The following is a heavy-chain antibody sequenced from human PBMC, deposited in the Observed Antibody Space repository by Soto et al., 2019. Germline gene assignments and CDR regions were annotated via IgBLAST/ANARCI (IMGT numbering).Heavy chain of an antibody. J-gene: IGHJ4*02. CDR2: SSASGRSR. V-gene: IGHV3-23*01. Sequence: GGSLRLSCVASGIEFSNYAMSWVRHAPGKGLEWVSISSASGRSRYHADSVKGRFTISRDNSKNTLYLHMTNLRAEDTAVYYCAKDGNWLDVYFDVWGQGTPVTVSS. CDR3: AKDGNWLDVYFDV. CDR1: GIEFSNYA. D-gene: IGHD6-19*01.